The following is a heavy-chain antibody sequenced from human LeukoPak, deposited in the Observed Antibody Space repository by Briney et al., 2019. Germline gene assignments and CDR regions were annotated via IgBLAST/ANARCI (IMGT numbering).Heavy chain of an antibody. Sequence: PSQTLSPTPAVYGGASCGYYWSWIRHTPGKGQERSGEINHTGSTNYNPSLKSRVTISVDTSKSQCPLKLSSVTAADTAVYYCASLVSLRNFDYWGQGTLVTVSS. J-gene: IGHJ4*02. CDR3: ASLVSLRNFDY. CDR2: INHTGST. V-gene: IGHV4-34*01. D-gene: IGHD3-16*01. CDR1: GGASCGYY.